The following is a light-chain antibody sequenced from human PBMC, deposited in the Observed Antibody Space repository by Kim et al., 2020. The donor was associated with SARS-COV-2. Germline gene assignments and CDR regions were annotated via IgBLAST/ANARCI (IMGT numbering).Light chain of an antibody. J-gene: IGKJ4*01. CDR3: QQRRSWPLT. CDR1: QSINNY. CDR2: DAS. Sequence: EIVLTQSPATLSLSPGERATLSCRASQSINNYLAWYQQKPGQAPRLLIYDASNRATGIPARFGGSGSGTDFTLTISGLEPEDFAVYYCQQRRSWPLTFGGGTKVDIK. V-gene: IGKV3-11*01.